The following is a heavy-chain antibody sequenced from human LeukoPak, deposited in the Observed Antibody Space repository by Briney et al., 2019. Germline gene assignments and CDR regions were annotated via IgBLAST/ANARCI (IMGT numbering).Heavy chain of an antibody. CDR3: ARGYGDYNPHFDY. J-gene: IGHJ4*02. V-gene: IGHV3-21*01. CDR2: ISSSSSYI. CDR1: GFTFSSYS. D-gene: IGHD4-17*01. Sequence: PGGSLRLSCAASGFTFSSYSMNWVRQAPGKGLEWVSSISSSSSYIYYADSVKGRFTISRDNAKNSLYLQMNSLRAEDTAVYYCARGYGDYNPHFDYWGQGTLVTVSS.